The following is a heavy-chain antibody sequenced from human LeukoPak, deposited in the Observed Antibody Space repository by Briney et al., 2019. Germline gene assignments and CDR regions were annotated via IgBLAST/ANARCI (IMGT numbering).Heavy chain of an antibody. D-gene: IGHD6-6*01. V-gene: IGHV3-48*04. J-gene: IGHJ6*03. CDR1: GFTFSSYS. CDR2: ISSSSSTI. Sequence: AGGSLRLSCAASGFTFSSYSMNCVRQAPGKRLEWVSYISSSSSTIYYADSVKGRFTISRDNAKNSLYLQMNSLRAEDTAVYYCARTSQNSARPSYHYYYYMDVWGKGATVSVSS. CDR3: ARTSQNSARPSYHYYYYMDV.